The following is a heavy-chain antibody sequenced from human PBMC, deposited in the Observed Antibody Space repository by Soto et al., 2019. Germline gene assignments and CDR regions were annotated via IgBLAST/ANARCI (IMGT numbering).Heavy chain of an antibody. CDR3: AKDPGSDYYYYYYMDV. CDR1: GFTVSSYA. V-gene: IGHV3-23*01. J-gene: IGHJ6*03. CDR2: ISGSGGST. Sequence: GGSLRLSCAASGFTVSSYAMSWVRQAPGKGLEWVSVISGSGGSTYYADSVKGRFTISRDNSKNTLYLQMNSLRAEDTAVYYCAKDPGSDYYYYYYMDVWGKGTTVTVSS.